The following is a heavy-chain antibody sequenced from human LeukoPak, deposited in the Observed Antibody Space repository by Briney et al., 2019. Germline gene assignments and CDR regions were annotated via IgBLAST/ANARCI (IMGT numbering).Heavy chain of an antibody. CDR3: ARDLADYGDYNFDY. J-gene: IGHJ4*02. CDR2: IYSGGST. Sequence: GGSLRLSCAASGFTVSSNYMSWVRQAPGKGLEWVSVIYSGGSTYYADSVKGRFTISRDNSKNTLYLQMNSLRAEDTAVYYCARDLADYGDYNFDYWGQGTLVTVSS. CDR1: GFTVSSNY. D-gene: IGHD4-17*01. V-gene: IGHV3-66*01.